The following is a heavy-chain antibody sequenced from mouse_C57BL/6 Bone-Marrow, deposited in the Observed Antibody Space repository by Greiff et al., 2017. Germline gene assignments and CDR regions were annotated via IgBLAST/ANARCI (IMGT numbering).Heavy chain of an antibody. V-gene: IGHV6-6*01. CDR1: GFTFSDAW. CDR3: TEGVGRDWYFDV. Sequence: EVKLVESGGGLVQPGGSMKLSCAASGFTFSDAWMDWVRQSPEKGLEWVAEIRNKANNHATYYAESVKGRFTISRDDSKSSVYLQMNSLRAEDTGIYYCTEGVGRDWYFDVWGTGTTVTVAS. CDR2: IRNKANNHAT. D-gene: IGHD4-1*01. J-gene: IGHJ1*03.